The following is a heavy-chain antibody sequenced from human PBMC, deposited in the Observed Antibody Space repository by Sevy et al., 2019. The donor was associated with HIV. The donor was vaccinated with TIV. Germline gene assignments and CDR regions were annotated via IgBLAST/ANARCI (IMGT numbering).Heavy chain of an antibody. Sequence: GGSLRLSCAASGFIFSSYVMTWVRQAPGKGLEWVSTISGSGGSTYYADSVKGRFTISRDNSKKMLDLQMNSLRAEDTAVYYCEAIATAGRDYWGQGTWSPSPQ. CDR1: GFIFSSYV. J-gene: IGHJ4*02. CDR2: ISGSGGST. D-gene: IGHD6-13*01. CDR3: EAIATAGRDY. V-gene: IGHV3-23*01.